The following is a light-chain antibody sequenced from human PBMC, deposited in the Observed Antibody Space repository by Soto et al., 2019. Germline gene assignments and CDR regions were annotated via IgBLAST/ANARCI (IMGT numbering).Light chain of an antibody. CDR2: DAS. CDR1: QSVSSY. J-gene: IGKJ3*01. CDR3: QERSNWPLFT. Sequence: EIVLTQSPATLSLSPGERATLSCRASQSVSSYLAWYQHKPGQAPRLLIYDASNRATGIPARFSGSGSGTDFPLAISSLAPEDFAVYYCQERSNWPLFTFGPGTKVDIK. V-gene: IGKV3-11*01.